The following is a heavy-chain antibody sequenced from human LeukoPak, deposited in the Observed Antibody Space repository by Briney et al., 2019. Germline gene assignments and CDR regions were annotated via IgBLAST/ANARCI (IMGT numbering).Heavy chain of an antibody. CDR1: GFTFSGSA. D-gene: IGHD2-2*01. CDR3: TRWDCTTTGCYPFDY. V-gene: IGHV3-73*01. Sequence: AGGSLTLSCAASGFTFSGSAIHWVRQASGKGLEWVGRIIDKANSYATAYIASVKGRFTISRDDSKNTAYLQMSSLKTEDTAVYYCTRWDCTTTGCYPFDYWGQGTLVTVSS. J-gene: IGHJ4*02. CDR2: IIDKANSYAT.